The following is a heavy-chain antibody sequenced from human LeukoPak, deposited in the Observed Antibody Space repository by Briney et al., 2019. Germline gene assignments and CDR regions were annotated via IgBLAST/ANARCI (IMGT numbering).Heavy chain of an antibody. CDR1: GYTFAQYG. D-gene: IGHD6-19*01. J-gene: IGHJ4*02. CDR3: ARRGRPIEYPSGCYGDFDY. Sequence: ASVKVSCKASGYTFAQYGISWVRQAPGQGLEWMGWIDTHIGNTYYAQKFQGRVAMTADISTTTASMELRSLRSDDTAVYYCARRGRPIEYPSGCYGDFDYWGQGTLVTVSS. CDR2: IDTHIGNT. V-gene: IGHV1-18*01.